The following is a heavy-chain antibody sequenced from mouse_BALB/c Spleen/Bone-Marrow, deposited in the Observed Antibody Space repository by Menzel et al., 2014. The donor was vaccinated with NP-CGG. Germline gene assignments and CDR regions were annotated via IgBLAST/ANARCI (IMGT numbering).Heavy chain of an antibody. J-gene: IGHJ4*01. V-gene: IGHV1-4*01. D-gene: IGHD2-10*02. CDR1: GYTFTSYT. Sequence: QVQLQQSGAELARPGASVKMSCKASGYTFTSYTMHWVKPRPGQGLEWIGYINPSSGYTNYNQKFKDKATLTADKSSSTAYMQLSSLTSEDSAVYYCAYGNYGYAMDYWGQGTSVTVSS. CDR3: AYGNYGYAMDY. CDR2: INPSSGYT.